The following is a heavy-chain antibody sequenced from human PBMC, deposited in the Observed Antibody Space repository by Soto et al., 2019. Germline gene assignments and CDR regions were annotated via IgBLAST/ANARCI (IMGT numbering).Heavy chain of an antibody. CDR3: ARGPHPYFNDH. Sequence: QVQLVQSGAEVKKPGASVKVSCKASGYTFTSYDINWVRQATGQGLEWMGWMNPNNNNTGYAQKFQGRVTMTRYTSIRTAYMELSSLGSEYTAVYYCARGPHPYFNDHWGQGTLVTVSS. J-gene: IGHJ4*02. V-gene: IGHV1-8*01. D-gene: IGHD2-8*01. CDR1: GYTFTSYD. CDR2: MNPNNNNT.